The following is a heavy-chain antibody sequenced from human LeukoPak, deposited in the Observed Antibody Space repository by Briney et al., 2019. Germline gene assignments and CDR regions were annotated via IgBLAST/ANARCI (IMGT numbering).Heavy chain of an antibody. J-gene: IGHJ6*03. D-gene: IGHD4-17*01. V-gene: IGHV3-64*01. CDR2: ISSNGGST. Sequence: GGSLRLSCAASGFTFSSYAMHWVRQAPGKGLEYVSAISSNGGSTYYANSVKGRFTISRDNSKNTLYLQMGSLRAEDMAVYYCARDGTDYGWYYYYYMDVWGKGTTVTISS. CDR3: ARDGTDYGWYYYYYMDV. CDR1: GFTFSSYA.